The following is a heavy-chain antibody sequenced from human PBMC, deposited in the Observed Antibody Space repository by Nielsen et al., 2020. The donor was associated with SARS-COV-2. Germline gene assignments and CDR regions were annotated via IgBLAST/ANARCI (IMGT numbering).Heavy chain of an antibody. CDR2: ISGSSSYI. V-gene: IGHV3-21*01. Sequence: GGSLRLSCAASGFTFSSYSMNWVRQAPGKGLEWVSSISGSSSYIYYADSVKGRFTISRDNAKNSLYLQMNSLRAEDTAVYYCARVATVTKLDPWGQGTLVTVSS. J-gene: IGHJ5*02. CDR3: ARVATVTKLDP. D-gene: IGHD4-17*01. CDR1: GFTFSSYS.